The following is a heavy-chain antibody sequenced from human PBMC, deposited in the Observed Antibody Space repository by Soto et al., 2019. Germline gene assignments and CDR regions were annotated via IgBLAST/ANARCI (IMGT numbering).Heavy chain of an antibody. D-gene: IGHD3-3*01. CDR1: VFTSSG. V-gene: IGHV1-18*04. CDR3: AREGILGLFDAYDL. CDR2: ISTHNGNT. Sequence: GASVKVSCKASVFTSSGISWVRQAPGQRLEWMGRISTHNGNTIYAQKFQGRVIMTMDTSTTTVYMELRSLGPDDTAVYLCAREGILGLFDAYDLWGQGTMVTVSS. J-gene: IGHJ3*01.